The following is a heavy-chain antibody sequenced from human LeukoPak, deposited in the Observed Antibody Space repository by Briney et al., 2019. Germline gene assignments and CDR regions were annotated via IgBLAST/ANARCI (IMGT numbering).Heavy chain of an antibody. Sequence: SETLSLTCAVYIDSFSNYHWNWIRQTPTKGMEWIGEVNESGGTNISPSLRSRVTLSVDKSKNQFSLKLSSVTAADTAVYYCARDEMEHFGSYYAFWGQGKLVSVSS. CDR3: ARDEMEHFGSYYAF. J-gene: IGHJ4*02. D-gene: IGHD3-3*02. CDR2: VNESGGT. CDR1: IDSFSNYH. V-gene: IGHV4-34*01.